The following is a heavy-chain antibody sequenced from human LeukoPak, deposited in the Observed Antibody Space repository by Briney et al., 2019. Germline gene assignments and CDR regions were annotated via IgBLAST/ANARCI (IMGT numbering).Heavy chain of an antibody. Sequence: PGGSLRLSCAVSGFTFSDYYMSWIRQAPGKGLEWVSFISSGGSTISHADSVKGRFTISRDNAKNSLYLQMNSLRAEDTAVYYWPRSTTAGRCLDYWGEGTLVTVSS. CDR3: PRSTTAGRCLDY. J-gene: IGHJ4*02. D-gene: IGHD6-13*01. CDR2: ISSGGSTI. CDR1: GFTFSDYY. V-gene: IGHV3-11*04.